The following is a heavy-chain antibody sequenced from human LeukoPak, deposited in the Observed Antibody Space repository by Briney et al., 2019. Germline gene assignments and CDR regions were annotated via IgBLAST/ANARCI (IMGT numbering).Heavy chain of an antibody. CDR1: GGSFSGYY. D-gene: IGHD5-18*01. CDR2: INHSGST. Sequence: SETLSLTCAVYGGSFSGYYWSWIRQPPGKGLEWIGEINHSGSTNYNPSLKSRVTISVDTSKNQFSLKLSSVTAADTAVYYCARGGYSLDYWGQGTLVTVSS. J-gene: IGHJ4*02. CDR3: ARGGYSLDY. V-gene: IGHV4-34*01.